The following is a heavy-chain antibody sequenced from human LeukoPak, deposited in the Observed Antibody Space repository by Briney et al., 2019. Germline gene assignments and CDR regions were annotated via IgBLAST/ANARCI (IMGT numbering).Heavy chain of an antibody. J-gene: IGHJ4*02. CDR2: IYHSGST. V-gene: IGHV4-4*02. D-gene: IGHD2-2*01. CDR1: GGSISSNNW. Sequence: SETLSLTCAVSGGSISSNNWWSWVRQPPGKGLEWIGEIYHSGSTNYNPSLKSRVTISVDKSKNQFSLKLSSVTAADTAVYYCAMKLYCSSTSCPTNDYWGQGTLVTVSS. CDR3: AMKLYCSSTSCPTNDY.